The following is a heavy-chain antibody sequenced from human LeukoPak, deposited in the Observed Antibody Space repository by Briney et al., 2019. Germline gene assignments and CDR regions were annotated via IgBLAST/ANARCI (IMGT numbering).Heavy chain of an antibody. CDR1: GYTFTGYY. V-gene: IGHV1-2*02. Sequence: GASVKVSCKASGYTFTGYYMHWVRQAPGQGLEWMGWINPNSGGTNYAQKLQGRVTMTTDTSTSTAYMELRSLRSDDTAVYYCARVRPAYDFLPEQKSYYFDYWGQGTLVTVSS. J-gene: IGHJ4*02. CDR2: INPNSGGT. D-gene: IGHD3-3*01. CDR3: ARVRPAYDFLPEQKSYYFDY.